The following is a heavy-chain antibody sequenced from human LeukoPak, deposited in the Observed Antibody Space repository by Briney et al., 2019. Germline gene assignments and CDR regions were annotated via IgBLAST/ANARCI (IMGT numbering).Heavy chain of an antibody. J-gene: IGHJ4*02. CDR3: TRVPWYSSGWYYFDY. CDR1: GFTFGDYA. CDR2: IRSKAYGGTT. D-gene: IGHD6-19*01. V-gene: IGHV3-49*04. Sequence: GGSLRLSCTASGFTFGDYAMSWVRQAPGKGLEWVGFIRSKAYGGTTEYAASVKGRFTISRDDSKSIAYLQMNSLKTEDTAVYYCTRVPWYSSGWYYFDYWGQGTLVTVSS.